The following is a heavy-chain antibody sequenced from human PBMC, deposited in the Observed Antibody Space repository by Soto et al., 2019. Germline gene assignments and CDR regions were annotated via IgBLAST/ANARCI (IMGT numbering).Heavy chain of an antibody. V-gene: IGHV1-69*06. CDR1: GGTFSSYA. Sequence: QVQLVQSGAEVKKPGSSVKVSCKASGGTFSSYAISWVRQAPGQGLEWMGGIIPIFGTANYAQKFQGRVTIAADKSTSTAYMELSSLRSEDTAVYYCARSRGGSGSYYNYYYYGMDVWGQGTTVTVSS. J-gene: IGHJ6*02. CDR3: ARSRGGSGSYYNYYYYGMDV. CDR2: IIPIFGTA. D-gene: IGHD3-10*01.